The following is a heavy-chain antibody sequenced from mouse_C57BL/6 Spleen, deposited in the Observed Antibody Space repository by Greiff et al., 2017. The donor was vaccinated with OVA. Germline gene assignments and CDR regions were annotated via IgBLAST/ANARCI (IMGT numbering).Heavy chain of an antibody. CDR2: IHPNSGST. D-gene: IGHD2-1*01. CDR1: GYTFTSYW. V-gene: IGHV1-64*01. J-gene: IGHJ3*01. Sequence: VQLQQSGAELVKPGASVKLSCKASGYTFTSYWMHWVKQRPGQGLEWIGMIHPNSGSTNYNEKFKSKATLTVDKSSSTAYMQLSSLTSEDSAVYYCARGDYGNYGGWFAYWGQGTLVTVSA. CDR3: ARGDYGNYGGWFAY.